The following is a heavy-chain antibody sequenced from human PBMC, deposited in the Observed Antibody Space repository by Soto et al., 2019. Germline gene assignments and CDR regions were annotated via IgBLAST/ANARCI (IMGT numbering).Heavy chain of an antibody. CDR3: ARSIGEAARHPYYYYYMDV. V-gene: IGHV1-18*01. CDR2: ISAYNGNT. Sequence: GASVKVSCKASGYTFTSYGISWVRQAPGQGLEWMGWISAYNGNTNYAQKLQGRVTMTTDTSTSTAYMELRSLRSDDTAVYYCARSIGEAARHPYYYYYMDVWGKGTTVTVS. CDR1: GYTFTSYG. J-gene: IGHJ6*03. D-gene: IGHD6-6*01.